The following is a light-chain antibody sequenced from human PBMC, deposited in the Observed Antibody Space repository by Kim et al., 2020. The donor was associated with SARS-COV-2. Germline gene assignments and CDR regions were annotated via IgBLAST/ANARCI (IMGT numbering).Light chain of an antibody. Sequence: IVMTQSPATLSVSPGERATLSCRASQSVTTNLAWYHQKPGQAPRLLIYGASTRATGIPARFSGSGSGTEFTLTISSLQSEDFAVYYCQLYNIRTPRTCAQGTKVDIK. CDR2: GAS. J-gene: IGKJ1*01. CDR3: QLYNIRTPRT. CDR1: QSVTTN. V-gene: IGKV3-15*01.